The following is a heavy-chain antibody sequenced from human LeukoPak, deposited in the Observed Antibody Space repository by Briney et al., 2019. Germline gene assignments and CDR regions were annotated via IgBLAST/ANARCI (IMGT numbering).Heavy chain of an antibody. J-gene: IGHJ4*02. CDR2: IWYDGSNK. Sequence: GGSLRLFCAASGFIFSSSGMHWVRQTPGKGLEWVGIIWYDGSNKYYADSVKGRFTISRDNAKNTVYLQMNSLRVEDTAVYYCARDQGTSGGWPAVGRMGYFDYWGQGTLVTVSS. CDR1: GFIFSSSG. CDR3: ARDQGTSGGWPAVGRMGYFDY. D-gene: IGHD6-19*01. V-gene: IGHV3-33*01.